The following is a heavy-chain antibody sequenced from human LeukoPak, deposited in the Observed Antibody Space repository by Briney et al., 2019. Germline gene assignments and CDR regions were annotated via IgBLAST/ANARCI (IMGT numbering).Heavy chain of an antibody. CDR1: GFTFSGSA. V-gene: IGHV3-73*01. CDR3: TRWDCTTTGCYPFDY. D-gene: IGHD2-2*01. J-gene: IGHJ4*02. Sequence: GGSLKLSCAASGFTFSGSAIHWVRQASGKGLEWVGRIRDKANSYATAYIASVKGRFTISGDDSKNTAYLQMSSLKTEDTAVYYCTRWDCTTTGCYPFDYWGQGTLVTVSS. CDR2: IRDKANSYAT.